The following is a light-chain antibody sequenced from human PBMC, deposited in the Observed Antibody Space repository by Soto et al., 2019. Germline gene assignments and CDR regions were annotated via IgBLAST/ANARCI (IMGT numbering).Light chain of an antibody. CDR2: DVN. CDR3: SSYTGSSTLVV. V-gene: IGLV2-14*03. J-gene: IGLJ2*01. CDR1: SSDVGGHNY. Sequence: QSALTQPASVSGSPGQSITISCTGTSSDVGGHNYVSWYQQHPGKAPRLIIYDVNSRPSGVSNRFSGSKSGNTASLTISGLQAEDGADYYCSSYTGSSTLVVFGGGTQLTVL.